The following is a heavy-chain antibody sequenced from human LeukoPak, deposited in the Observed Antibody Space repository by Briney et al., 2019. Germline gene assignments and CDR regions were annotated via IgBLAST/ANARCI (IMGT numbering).Heavy chain of an antibody. CDR3: ARHYYDSTGYYYFDY. CDR1: GGSITGSSYY. J-gene: IGHJ4*02. Sequence: SETLSLTCSVSGGSITGSSYYWGWIRQPPGKGLEWIGSMYYSGSTHYNPSLKSRVTISVDTSKNQFPLKLSSVTAADTAVYYCARHYYDSTGYYYFDYWGKGTLVTVSS. D-gene: IGHD3-22*01. CDR2: MYYSGST. V-gene: IGHV4-39*01.